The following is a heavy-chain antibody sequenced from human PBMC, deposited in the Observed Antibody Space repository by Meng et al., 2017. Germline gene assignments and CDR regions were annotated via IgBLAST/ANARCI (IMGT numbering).Heavy chain of an antibody. CDR2: IRSKANSYAT. J-gene: IGHJ3*02. D-gene: IGHD3-10*01. CDR1: GFTFSGSA. CDR3: TRQSQDLSFGELLASDAFDI. Sequence: GESLKISCAASGFTFSGSAMHWVRQASGKGLEWVGRIRSKANSYATAYAASVKGRFTISRDDSKNTAYLQMNSLKTEDTAVYYCTRQSQDLSFGELLASDAFDIWGQGTMVTVSS. V-gene: IGHV3-73*01.